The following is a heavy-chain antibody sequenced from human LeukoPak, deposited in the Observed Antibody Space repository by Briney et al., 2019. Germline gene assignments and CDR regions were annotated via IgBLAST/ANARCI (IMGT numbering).Heavy chain of an antibody. D-gene: IGHD6-19*01. V-gene: IGHV1-24*01. CDR3: ARSWQWLVRVGAFDI. J-gene: IGHJ3*02. Sequence: ASVKVSCKVSGYTLTELSMNWVRQAPGRGLEWLGGFDPEDGETIYAQKFQGRVTMTEDTSTDTAYMELSRLRSDDTAVYYCARSWQWLVRVGAFDIWGQGTMVTVSS. CDR2: FDPEDGET. CDR1: GYTLTELS.